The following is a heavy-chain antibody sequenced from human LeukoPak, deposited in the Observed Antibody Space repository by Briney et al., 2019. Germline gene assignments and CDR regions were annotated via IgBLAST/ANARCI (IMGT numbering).Heavy chain of an antibody. CDR2: IYSGGST. J-gene: IGHJ4*02. D-gene: IGHD1-26*01. CDR3: ASQIVGATPY. CDR1: GFTFSTYG. V-gene: IGHV3-66*04. Sequence: GGSLRLSCAASGFTFSTYGMNWVRQAPGKGLEWVSIIYSGGSTYYADSVKGRFTISRDNSKNTLYLQMNSLRAEDTAVYYCASQIVGATPYWGQGTLVTVSS.